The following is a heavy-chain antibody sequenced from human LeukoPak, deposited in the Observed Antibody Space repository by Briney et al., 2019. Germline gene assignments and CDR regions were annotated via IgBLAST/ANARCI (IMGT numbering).Heavy chain of an antibody. J-gene: IGHJ4*02. Sequence: SETLSLTCAVSGGSISSGGYSWSWIRQPPGKGLEWIGYIYHSGSTYYNPSLKSRVTISVDRSKNQFSLKLSSVTAADTAVYYCARQYGDYVDDYWGQGTLVTVSS. V-gene: IGHV4-30-2*01. CDR3: ARQYGDYVDDY. CDR2: IYHSGST. CDR1: GGSISSGGYS. D-gene: IGHD4-17*01.